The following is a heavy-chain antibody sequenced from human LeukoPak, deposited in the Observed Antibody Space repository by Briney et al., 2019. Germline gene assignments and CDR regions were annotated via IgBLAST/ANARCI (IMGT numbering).Heavy chain of an antibody. J-gene: IGHJ4*02. CDR3: ARSQGGTYSYGTDY. CDR1: GYTFTSYY. Sequence: ASVKVSCKASGYTFTSYYMQWVRQAPGQGLEWMGIINPSGGSTSYAQKFQGRVSMTRDTSTSTVYMELSSLRPEDTAVYYCARSQGGTYSYGTDYWGQGTLVTVSS. D-gene: IGHD5-18*01. V-gene: IGHV1-46*01. CDR2: INPSGGST.